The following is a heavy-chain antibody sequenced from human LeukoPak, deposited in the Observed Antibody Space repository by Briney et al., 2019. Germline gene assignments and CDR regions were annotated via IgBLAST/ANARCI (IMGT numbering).Heavy chain of an antibody. V-gene: IGHV1-2*02. CDR1: GYTFTGYY. J-gene: IGHJ4*02. CDR2: INPNSGGT. CDR3: ARDESVVPAAESEGFDY. D-gene: IGHD2-2*01. Sequence: GASVKVSCKASGYTFTGYYMHWVRQAPGQGLEWMGWINPNSGGTNYAQKFRGRVTMTRDTSISTAYMELSRLRSDDTAVYYCARDESVVPAAESEGFDYWGQGTLVTVSS.